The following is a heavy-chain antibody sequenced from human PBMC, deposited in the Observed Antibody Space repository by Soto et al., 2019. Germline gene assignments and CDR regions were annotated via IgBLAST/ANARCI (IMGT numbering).Heavy chain of an antibody. V-gene: IGHV3-11*01. CDR3: ARDRGPAAGTSAMGNWFDP. D-gene: IGHD1-7*01. CDR1: GFTFSDYY. J-gene: IGHJ5*02. CDR2: ISSSGSTI. Sequence: PVGSLRLSCAASGFTFSDYYMSWIRQAPGKGLEWVSYISSSGSTIYYADSVKGRFTISRDNAKNSLYLQMNSLRAEDTAVYYCARDRGPAAGTSAMGNWFDPWGQGTLVTVS.